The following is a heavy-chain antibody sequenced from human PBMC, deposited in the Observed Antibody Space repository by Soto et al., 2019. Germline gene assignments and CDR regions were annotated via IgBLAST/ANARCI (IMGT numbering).Heavy chain of an antibody. V-gene: IGHV4-59*01. CDR3: AKYRRTEAEGFTLDY. CDR2: SYYTGAT. J-gene: IGHJ4*02. D-gene: IGHD6-13*01. CDR1: VGSITGYY. Sequence: SETLSLTCTVSVGSITGYYWSWIRQSPGKGLEWIGCSYYTGATNYNPSPESRVTMSVDTSKNQFSLKLSSVNAADTAVYYCAKYRRTEAEGFTLDYWGRGTLVTVSS.